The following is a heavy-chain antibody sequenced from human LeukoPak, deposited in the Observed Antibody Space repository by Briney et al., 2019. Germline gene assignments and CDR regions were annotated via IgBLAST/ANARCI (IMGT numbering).Heavy chain of an antibody. CDR1: GYTFTSYG. CDR2: ISAYNGNT. J-gene: IGHJ4*02. CDR3: ARVTDDCSSTSCYPVD. V-gene: IGHV1-18*01. D-gene: IGHD2-2*01. Sequence: GASVKVFCKASGYTFTSYGISWVRQAPGQGLEWMGWISAYNGNTNYAQKLQGRVTMTTDTSTSTAYMELRSLRSDDTAVYYCARVTDDCSSTSCYPVDWGQGTLVTVSS.